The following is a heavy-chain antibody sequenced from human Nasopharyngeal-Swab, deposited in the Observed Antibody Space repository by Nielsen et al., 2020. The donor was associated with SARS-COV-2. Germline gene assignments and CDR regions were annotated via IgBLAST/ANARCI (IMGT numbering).Heavy chain of an antibody. V-gene: IGHV3-33*08. CDR3: ARDLDSGSSDY. CDR1: GFTFSSSC. Sequence: GGSLRLSCAASGFTFSSSCMHWVRQAPGKGLEWVAVIWYDGSNKYYADSVKGRFTISRDNSKNTLYLQMNSLRAEDTAVYYCARDLDSGSSDYWGQGTLVTVSS. D-gene: IGHD1-26*01. J-gene: IGHJ4*02. CDR2: IWYDGSNK.